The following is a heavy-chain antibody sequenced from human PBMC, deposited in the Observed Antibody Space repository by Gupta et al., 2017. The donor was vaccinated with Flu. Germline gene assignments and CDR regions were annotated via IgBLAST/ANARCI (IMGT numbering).Heavy chain of an antibody. V-gene: IGHV3-33*01. J-gene: IGHJ3*01. CDR3: ARWNLGYCSDTDCHGDALDV. CDR1: GFTFGRNG. D-gene: IGHD2-15*01. Sequence: QVQLVESGGGVVQPGRSLRLSCAASGFTFGRNGVHWVRQGPGKGLEWVAIRWYDGSNRYYADSVKGRFTISRDNSKNTVYLEMNSLRAEDTAVYYCARWNLGYCSDTDCHGDALDVWGQGTMVTVST. CDR2: RWYDGSNR.